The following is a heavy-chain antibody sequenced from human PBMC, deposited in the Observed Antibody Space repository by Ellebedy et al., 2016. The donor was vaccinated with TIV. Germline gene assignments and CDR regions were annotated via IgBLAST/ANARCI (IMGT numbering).Heavy chain of an antibody. J-gene: IGHJ4*02. CDR2: INNTGSRT. Sequence: GESLKISCAASGFSFNSYAMSWVRQAPGKGLEWVSTINNTGSRTYYADSVEGRFIISRDNSKRTLFLQMNSLRAEDTALYYCAKGRGGGSDSSAPRYYFDYWGLGTLVTVSS. V-gene: IGHV3-23*01. CDR3: AKGRGGGSDSSAPRYYFDY. CDR1: GFSFNSYA. D-gene: IGHD3-22*01.